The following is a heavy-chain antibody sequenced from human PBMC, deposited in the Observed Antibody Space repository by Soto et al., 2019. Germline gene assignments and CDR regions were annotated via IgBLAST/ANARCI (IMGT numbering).Heavy chain of an antibody. CDR1: GHSISSGFYY. CDR3: ARYGYSYSMRFFDK. J-gene: IGHJ4*02. V-gene: IGHV4-38-2*01. D-gene: IGHD5-18*01. Sequence: LSLTCAVSGHSISSGFYYWGWIRQPPGKGLEWIGSMYHSGSTYYNPSLKSRVTMSVDTSKNQLSLKLTSLTAADTAVYYCARYGYSYSMRFFDKWGQGTRVTVSS. CDR2: MYHSGST.